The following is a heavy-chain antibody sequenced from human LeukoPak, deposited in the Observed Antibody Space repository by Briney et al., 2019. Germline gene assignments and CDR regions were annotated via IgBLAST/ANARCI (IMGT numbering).Heavy chain of an antibody. D-gene: IGHD3-3*01. CDR3: ARSPGHYDFWSGYYYYFAY. V-gene: IGHV1-2*02. Sequence: ASVKVSCKASGYTFTGYYMHWVRQAPGQGLEWMGWINPNSGGTNYAQKFQGRVTMTRDTSISTAYMELSRLRSDDTAVYYCARSPGHYDFWSGYYYYFAYWGQGTLVTVSS. CDR2: INPNSGGT. J-gene: IGHJ4*02. CDR1: GYTFTGYY.